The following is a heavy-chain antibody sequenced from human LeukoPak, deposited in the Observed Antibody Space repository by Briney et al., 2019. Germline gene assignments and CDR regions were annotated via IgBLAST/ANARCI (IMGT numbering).Heavy chain of an antibody. J-gene: IGHJ5*02. V-gene: IGHV4-61*02. D-gene: IGHD5-12*01. CDR2: IYTSGST. Sequence: SETLSLTCTVSGGSISSGSYYWSWIRQPAGKGLEWIGRIYTSGSTNYNPSLKSRVTISVDTSKNQFSLKLSSVTAADTAVYYCAREWEPDSGYALRISYNWFDPWGQGTLVTVSS. CDR3: AREWEPDSGYALRISYNWFDP. CDR1: GGSISSGSYY.